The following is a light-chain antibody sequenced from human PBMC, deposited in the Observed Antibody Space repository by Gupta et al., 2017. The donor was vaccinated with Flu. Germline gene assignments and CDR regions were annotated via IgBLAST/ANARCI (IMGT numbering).Light chain of an antibody. CDR3: CSYSGTYWV. CDR1: DY. J-gene: IGLJ3*02. Sequence: DYVSWFQQNPGKAPKLMMYDVRKRPSGVPDRFFGSKSGNTASLTISGLQAEDEADYYCCSYSGTYWVFGGGTKLTVL. CDR2: DVR. V-gene: IGLV2-11*03.